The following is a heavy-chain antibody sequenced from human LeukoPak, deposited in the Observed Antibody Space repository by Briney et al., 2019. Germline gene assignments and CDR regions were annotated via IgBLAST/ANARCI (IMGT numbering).Heavy chain of an antibody. CDR3: TRTYYYDSRDYFDY. V-gene: IGHV3-74*01. D-gene: IGHD3-22*01. CDR2: INTDGSNT. J-gene: IGHJ4*02. CDR1: GFTFSSYW. Sequence: GGSLRLSCAASGFTFSSYWMHWVRQVPGKGLVWVSRINTDGSNTVYADNVKGRFTISRDNAKNTLYLQMNSLRVEDTAVYYCTRTYYYDSRDYFDYWGQGALVTVSS.